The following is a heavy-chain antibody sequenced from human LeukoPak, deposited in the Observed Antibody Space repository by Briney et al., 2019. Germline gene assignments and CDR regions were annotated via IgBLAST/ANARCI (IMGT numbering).Heavy chain of an antibody. D-gene: IGHD3-22*01. CDR2: IYYTGST. CDR1: AGSVIYYY. CDR3: ARGCRYYDSSGYYYFDY. Sequence: SETLSLTSTISAGSVIYYYWSWNRHSPGKGLEWIGYIYYTGSTTYNPSLKSRVTISADTSKNQFSLKLSSVTAADTAVYYCARGCRYYDSSGYYYFDYWGQGTLVTVSS. V-gene: IGHV4-59*02. J-gene: IGHJ4*02.